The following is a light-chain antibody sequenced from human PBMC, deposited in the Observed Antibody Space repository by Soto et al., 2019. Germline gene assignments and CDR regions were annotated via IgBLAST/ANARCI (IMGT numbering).Light chain of an antibody. J-gene: IGKJ4*01. CDR3: QQRSNWPLT. CDR2: GAS. V-gene: IGKV3-11*01. CDR1: QSVSSY. Sequence: EIVLTQSPATLCLSPGERATLSCRASQSVSSYLAWYKQKPGQAPRLLSYGASNRATGIPARFSGSGSGTDFTLTISSLEPEDFEVYYCQQRSNWPLTFGGGTKVDIK.